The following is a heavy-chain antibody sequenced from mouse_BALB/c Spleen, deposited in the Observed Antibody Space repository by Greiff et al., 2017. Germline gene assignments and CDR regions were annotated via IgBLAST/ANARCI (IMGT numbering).Heavy chain of an antibody. D-gene: IGHD2-1*01. J-gene: IGHJ2*01. Sequence: QVHVKQSGAELARPGASVKLSCKASGYTFTSYWMQWVKQRPGQGLEWIGAIYPGDGDTRYTQKFKGKATLTADKSSSTAYMQLSSLASEDSAVYYCARYGNYNYWGQGTTLTVSS. CDR2: IYPGDGDT. CDR1: GYTFTSYW. V-gene: IGHV1-87*01. CDR3: ARYGNYNY.